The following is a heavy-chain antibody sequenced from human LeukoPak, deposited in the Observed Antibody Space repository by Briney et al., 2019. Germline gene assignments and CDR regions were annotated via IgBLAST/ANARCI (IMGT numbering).Heavy chain of an antibody. CDR3: AREPGKFDY. CDR1: GFTFNNPW. Sequence: GGSLRLSCAASGFTFNNPWMRWVRQAPGKGLEWVSLISGDGVSTFYADSVKGRFSISRDNSKNSLSLEMNSLRTEDTAMYYCAREPGKFDYWGQGTLVAVSS. V-gene: IGHV3-43*02. D-gene: IGHD2-2*01. J-gene: IGHJ4*02. CDR2: ISGDGVST.